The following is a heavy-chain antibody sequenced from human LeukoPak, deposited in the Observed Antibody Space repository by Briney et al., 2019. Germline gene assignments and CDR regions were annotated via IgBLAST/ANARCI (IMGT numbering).Heavy chain of an antibody. V-gene: IGHV3-33*01. D-gene: IGHD6-19*01. J-gene: IGHJ4*02. CDR3: ARGWTSGWYQGDFDY. CDR2: IWYDGSNK. Sequence: GRSLRLSCAASGFTFNTYAMHWVRQAPGKGLEWVALIWYDGSNKYYADSVKGRITISRDNSKNTLYLQMNSLRAEDTAVYYCARGWTSGWYQGDFDYWGQGTLVTVSS. CDR1: GFTFNTYA.